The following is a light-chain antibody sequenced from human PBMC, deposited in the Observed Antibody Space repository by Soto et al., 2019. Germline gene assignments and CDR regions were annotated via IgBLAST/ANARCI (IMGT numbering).Light chain of an antibody. V-gene: IGKV1-39*01. J-gene: IGKJ4*01. CDR2: ATS. Sequence: DIQMTQSPSSRSASVGDRVTITFRASQSITSYINWYQQKPGNAPTLLIYATSSLQSGVPSRFSDSGSGTDFALASDSLHPKHFAACYWEQSYCTPLGTIGGGNNV. CDR1: QSITSY. CDR3: EQSYCTPLGT.